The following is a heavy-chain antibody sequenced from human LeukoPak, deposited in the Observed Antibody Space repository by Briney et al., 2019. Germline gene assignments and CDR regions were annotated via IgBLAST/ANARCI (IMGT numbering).Heavy chain of an antibody. Sequence: SETLSLTCTVSGGSISSYYWSWIRQPPWKGLEWIGYIYYSGSTNYNPSLKSRVTISVDTSKNQFSLKLSSVTAADTAVYYCARGIAAAVPDYWGQGTLVTVSS. CDR2: IYYSGST. CDR1: GGSISSYY. CDR3: ARGIAAAVPDY. J-gene: IGHJ4*02. V-gene: IGHV4-59*01. D-gene: IGHD6-13*01.